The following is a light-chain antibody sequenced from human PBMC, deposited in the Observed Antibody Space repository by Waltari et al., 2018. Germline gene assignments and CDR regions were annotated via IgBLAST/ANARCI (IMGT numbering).Light chain of an antibody. CDR1: TSDIGGYNY. V-gene: IGLV2-8*01. J-gene: IGLJ2*01. CDR3: SSYAGSNYVA. CDR2: EVT. Sequence: QSALTHPPSASGSPGQSVTISCTGPTSDIGGYNYVSWYQQRPGKAPKLLIYEVTKRPSGVPDRFSGSKSANTASLTVSGLQAEDEADYYCSSYAGSNYVAFGGGTKLTVL.